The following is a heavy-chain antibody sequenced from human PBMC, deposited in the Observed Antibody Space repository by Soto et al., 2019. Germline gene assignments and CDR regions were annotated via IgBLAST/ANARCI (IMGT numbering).Heavy chain of an antibody. CDR1: GFTFSSYA. J-gene: IGHJ4*02. CDR3: ASMYYDFWSGYSADYFDY. CDR2: ISGSGGST. Sequence: HPGGSLRLSCAASGFTFSSYAMSWVRQAPGKGLEWVSAISGSGGSTYYADSVKGRFTISRDNSKNTLYLQMNSLRAEDTAVYYCASMYYDFWSGYSADYFDYWGQGTLVTVSS. D-gene: IGHD3-3*01. V-gene: IGHV3-23*01.